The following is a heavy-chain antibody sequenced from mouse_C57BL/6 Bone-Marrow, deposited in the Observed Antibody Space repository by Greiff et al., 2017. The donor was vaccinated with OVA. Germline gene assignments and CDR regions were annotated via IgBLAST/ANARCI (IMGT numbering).Heavy chain of an antibody. CDR1: GFSLSTFGMG. J-gene: IGHJ4*01. CDR3: ARRYYVMDY. CDR2: TWWGDDK. V-gene: IGHV8-8*01. Sequence: QVTLKVSGPGILQPSQTLSLTCSSSGFSLSTFGMGVGWLRPPSGKGLVWLAHTWWGDDKYYNPALKSRHTISKATSKTQGFLKIANVGPADTATYYCARRYYVMDYWGQGTSVTVSS.